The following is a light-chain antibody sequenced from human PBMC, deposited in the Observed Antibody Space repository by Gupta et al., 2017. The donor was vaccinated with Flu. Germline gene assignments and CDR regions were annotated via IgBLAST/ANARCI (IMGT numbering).Light chain of an antibody. J-gene: IGLJ2*01. Sequence: QSALTQPPSASGSPGQSVTLPCTGTSSDVGDYNYVSWYQQHPGKAPKLMIYEVSKRPSGVPDRFSGSKSGNTASLTVSGLQAEDEADYYCSSYAGSNNLLFGGGTKLTVL. V-gene: IGLV2-8*01. CDR1: SSDVGDYNY. CDR2: EVS. CDR3: SSYAGSNNLL.